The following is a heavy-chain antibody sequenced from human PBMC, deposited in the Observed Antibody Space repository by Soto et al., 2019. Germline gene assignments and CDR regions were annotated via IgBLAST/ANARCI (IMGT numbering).Heavy chain of an antibody. CDR1: GFTFSSYA. Sequence: GGSLRLSCAASGFTFSSYAMSLVRQAPGKGLEWVAKIKQDGSEKYCVDSVKGRFTISRDNAKNSLYLQMNSLRAEDTAVYYCARLGGSGSFRYYYYMDVWGKGTTVTVSS. J-gene: IGHJ6*03. D-gene: IGHD3-10*01. CDR3: ARLGGSGSFRYYYYMDV. CDR2: IKQDGSEK. V-gene: IGHV3-7*01.